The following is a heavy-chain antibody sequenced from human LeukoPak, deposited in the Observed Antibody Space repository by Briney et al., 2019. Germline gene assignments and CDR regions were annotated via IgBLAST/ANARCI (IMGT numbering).Heavy chain of an antibody. D-gene: IGHD2-15*01. CDR3: TSGNYFDY. J-gene: IGHJ4*02. Sequence: GGSLRLSCAASGFSFSTYWMSWVRQAPGKGLEWVANIKQDGTEKYYVDSVKGRFTISRDNAKNSLYLQMNHLRAEDTAVYFCTSGNYFDYWGQGTLVAVSS. V-gene: IGHV3-7*01. CDR1: GFSFSTYW. CDR2: IKQDGTEK.